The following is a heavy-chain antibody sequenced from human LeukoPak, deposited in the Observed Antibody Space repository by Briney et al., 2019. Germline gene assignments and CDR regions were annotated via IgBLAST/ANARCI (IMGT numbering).Heavy chain of an antibody. Sequence: GGSLRLSCAASGFTFSDYYMSWIRQAPGKGLEWVSYISSSGSTIYYADSVKGRFTISRDNAKSSLYLQMNSLRAEDTAVYYCARDSSSYYYYYYMDVWGKGATVTVS. V-gene: IGHV3-11*04. CDR3: ARDSSSYYYYYYMDV. CDR2: ISSSGSTI. D-gene: IGHD6-6*01. J-gene: IGHJ6*03. CDR1: GFTFSDYY.